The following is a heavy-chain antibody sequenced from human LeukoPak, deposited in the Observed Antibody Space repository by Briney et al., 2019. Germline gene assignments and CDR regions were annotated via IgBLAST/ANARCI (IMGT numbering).Heavy chain of an antibody. Sequence: GGSLRLSCAASGFTFSDSWMSWVRQAPGKGLEWVANIKQDGSEKYYVDSVKGRFTISRDNAKNSLYLQMNSLRAEDTAVYYCARDYRAFQHWGRGTLVTVSS. J-gene: IGHJ1*01. V-gene: IGHV3-7*01. CDR2: IKQDGSEK. CDR3: ARDYRAFQH. CDR1: GFTFSDSW. D-gene: IGHD3-16*02.